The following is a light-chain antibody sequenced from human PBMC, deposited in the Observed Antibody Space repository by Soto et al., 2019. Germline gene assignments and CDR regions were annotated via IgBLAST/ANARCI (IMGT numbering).Light chain of an antibody. V-gene: IGLV2-14*03. CDR2: DVN. J-gene: IGLJ1*01. Sequence: QSALTQPASVSGSPGQSITISCTGTSSDVGGYNYVSWYQHKPGKAPKLMMYDVNNRPSGVSNRFSGSKSGNAASLTISGLQAEDEADYFCKSYTSSSTYVFGTGTKVTVL. CDR1: SSDVGGYNY. CDR3: KSYTSSSTYV.